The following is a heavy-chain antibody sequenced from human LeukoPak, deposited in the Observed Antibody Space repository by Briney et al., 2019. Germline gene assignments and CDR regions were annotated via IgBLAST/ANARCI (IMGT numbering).Heavy chain of an antibody. D-gene: IGHD2-21*01. CDR2: IYYSGNT. Sequence: PSETLFLTCIVSGGSISSGDYYWSWIRQPPGKGLEWIGYIYYSGNTYYNPSLKSRVTISVDTSKNQFSLKLSSVTAADTAVYYCARYCGGIRDWYFDLWGRGTLVTVSS. CDR3: ARYCGGIRDWYFDL. CDR1: GGSISSGDYY. J-gene: IGHJ2*01. V-gene: IGHV4-30-4*01.